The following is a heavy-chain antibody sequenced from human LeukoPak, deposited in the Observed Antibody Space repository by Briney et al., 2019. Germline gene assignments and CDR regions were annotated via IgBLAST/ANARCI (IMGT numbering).Heavy chain of an antibody. D-gene: IGHD3-22*01. CDR3: ARDANYYDSSDYYGMDV. J-gene: IGHJ6*02. Sequence: ASVKVSCKASGNIFSAYYMHWVRQAPGQGLEWMGWINSNSGGTNSAQKFQGRVTMTRDTTINTAYMELSRLGSDDTAVYYCARDANYYDSSDYYGMDVWGQGTTVTVSS. CDR2: INSNSGGT. CDR1: GNIFSAYY. V-gene: IGHV1-2*02.